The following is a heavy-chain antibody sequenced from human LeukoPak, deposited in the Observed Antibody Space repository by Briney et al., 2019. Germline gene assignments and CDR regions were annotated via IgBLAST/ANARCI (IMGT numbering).Heavy chain of an antibody. CDR2: IKSKTDGGTA. Sequence: GGSLRLSCVASGFTFSNAWMSWVRQSPGKGLEWVGRIKSKTDGGTADYAAPVKGRFTISRDDSKNTLYLQMNSLKTEDTAVYYCTTVFAGDYGNSYYYMDVWGKGTTVTVSS. CDR3: TTVFAGDYGNSYYYMDV. J-gene: IGHJ6*03. V-gene: IGHV3-15*01. CDR1: GFTFSNAW. D-gene: IGHD4-17*01.